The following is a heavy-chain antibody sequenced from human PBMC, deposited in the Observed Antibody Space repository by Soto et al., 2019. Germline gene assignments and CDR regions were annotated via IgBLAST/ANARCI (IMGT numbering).Heavy chain of an antibody. CDR1: GFTLSSYG. J-gene: IGHJ5*02. CDR2: IWYDGSNK. V-gene: IGHV3-33*01. D-gene: IGHD6-6*01. Sequence: QVQLVESGGGVVQPGRSLRLSCAASGFTLSSYGMHWVRQAPGKGLEWVAVIWYDGSNKYYADSVKGRFTISRDNSKNTLYLQLNVLRADDTAVYYCASCGEYSSSPWFDPWGQGTLVTVSS. CDR3: ASCGEYSSSPWFDP.